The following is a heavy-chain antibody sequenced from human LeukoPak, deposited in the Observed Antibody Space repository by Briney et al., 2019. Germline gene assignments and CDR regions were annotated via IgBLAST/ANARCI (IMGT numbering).Heavy chain of an antibody. V-gene: IGHV3-23*01. D-gene: IGHD3-22*01. J-gene: IGHJ4*02. CDR1: RYTVSRYA. Sequence: GGALILSCPVSRYTVSRYAVSWVRQRPEGGLGWGSDRSTSGESAYYAASVKGRFTISRDNSKNTLYLQMDSLRAEDTAVYYCAKDRGSGYHYFDYWGQGSQVTVSS. CDR2: RSTSGESA. CDR3: AKDRGSGYHYFDY.